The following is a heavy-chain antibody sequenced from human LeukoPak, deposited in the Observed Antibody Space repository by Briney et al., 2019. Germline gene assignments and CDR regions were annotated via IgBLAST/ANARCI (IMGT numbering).Heavy chain of an antibody. D-gene: IGHD1-26*01. Sequence: ASVKVSCKASGGTFSSYAISWVRQAPGQGLEWMGEIIPIFGTANYAQKFQGRVTITADESTSTAYMELSSLRSEDTAVYYCARGLVGATGYYGMDVWGQGTTVTVSS. J-gene: IGHJ6*02. CDR3: ARGLVGATGYYGMDV. CDR1: GGTFSSYA. V-gene: IGHV1-69*13. CDR2: IIPIFGTA.